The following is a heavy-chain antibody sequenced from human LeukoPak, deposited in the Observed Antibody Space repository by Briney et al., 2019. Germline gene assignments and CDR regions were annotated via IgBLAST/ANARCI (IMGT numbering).Heavy chain of an antibody. V-gene: IGHV4-59*12. CDR1: GGSISSYY. D-gene: IGHD1-14*01. CDR2: IYYSGST. CDR3: ARIAPEAYYFDY. Sequence: SETLSLTCTVSGGSISSYYWSWIRQPPGKGLEWIGYIYYSGSTNYNPSLKSRVTISVDRSKNQFSLKLSSVTAADTAVYYCARIAPEAYYFDYWGQGTLVTVSS. J-gene: IGHJ4*02.